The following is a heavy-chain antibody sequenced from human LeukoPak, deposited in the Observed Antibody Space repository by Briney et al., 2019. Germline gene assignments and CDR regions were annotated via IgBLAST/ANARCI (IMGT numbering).Heavy chain of an antibody. CDR1: GYSFTSYW. CDR3: ARLGQRGYSGYDSRANYFDY. J-gene: IGHJ4*02. D-gene: IGHD5-12*01. Sequence: GESLKISCKGSGYSFTSYWIGWVRQMPGKGLEWMGIIYPGDPDTRYSPSFQGQVTISADKSISTAYLQWSSLKASDTAMYYCARLGQRGYSGYDSRANYFDYWGQGTLVTVPS. V-gene: IGHV5-51*01. CDR2: IYPGDPDT.